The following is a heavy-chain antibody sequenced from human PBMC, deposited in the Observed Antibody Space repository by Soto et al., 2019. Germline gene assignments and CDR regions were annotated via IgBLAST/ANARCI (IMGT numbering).Heavy chain of an antibody. CDR2: IYYSGST. J-gene: IGHJ4*02. CDR3: ASDTDTAMVNRYFDY. Sequence: SETLSLTCTVSGGSISSGDYYWSWIRQPPGKGLEWIGYIYYSGSTYYNPSLKSRVTISVDTSKNQFSLKLSSVTAADTAVYYCASDTDTAMVNRYFDYWGQGTLVTVSS. CDR1: GGSISSGDYY. D-gene: IGHD5-18*01. V-gene: IGHV4-30-4*01.